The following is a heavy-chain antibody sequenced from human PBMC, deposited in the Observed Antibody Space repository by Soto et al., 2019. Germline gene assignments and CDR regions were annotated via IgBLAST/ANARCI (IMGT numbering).Heavy chain of an antibody. CDR2: IKSKTDGGTT. V-gene: IGHV3-15*07. CDR3: AKVQYGYSGLL. D-gene: IGHD5-12*01. Sequence: GGSLRLSCAASGFTFSNAWINWVRQAPGKGLEWVGRIKSKTDGGTTDYAAPVKGRFAISRDDSKNILYLQMNSLRAEDTAVYYCAKVQYGYSGLLWGQGTLVTVSS. CDR1: GFTFSNAW. J-gene: IGHJ4*02.